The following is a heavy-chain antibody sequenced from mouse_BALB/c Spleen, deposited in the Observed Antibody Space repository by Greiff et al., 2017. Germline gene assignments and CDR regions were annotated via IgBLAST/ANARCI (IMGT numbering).Heavy chain of an antibody. CDR2: IDPANGNT. CDR3: ASAGGYGSPVLYAMDY. Sequence: EVKLQQSGAELVKPGASVKLSCTASGFNIKDTYMHWVKQRPEQGLEWIGRIDPANGNTKYDPKFQGKATITADTSSNTAYLQLSSLTSEDTAVYYCASAGGYGSPVLYAMDYWGQGTSVTVSS. D-gene: IGHD1-1*01. CDR1: GFNIKDTY. J-gene: IGHJ4*01. V-gene: IGHV14-3*02.